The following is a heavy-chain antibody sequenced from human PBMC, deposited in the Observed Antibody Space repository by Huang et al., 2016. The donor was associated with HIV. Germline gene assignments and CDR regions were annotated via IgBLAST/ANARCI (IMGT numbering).Heavy chain of an antibody. D-gene: IGHD3-22*01. Sequence: EVQLVESGGGLVQPGGSLRLSCAASGFSISSYWMHWVRQASGKGLVGVARINSDGSSTSYADSVKGRFTISRDNAKNTLYLQMNSLRAEDTAVYYCARDPRIQSWLNFFDYWGQGTLVSVSS. J-gene: IGHJ4*02. CDR3: ARDPRIQSWLNFFDY. CDR2: INSDGSST. CDR1: GFSISSYW. V-gene: IGHV3-74*01.